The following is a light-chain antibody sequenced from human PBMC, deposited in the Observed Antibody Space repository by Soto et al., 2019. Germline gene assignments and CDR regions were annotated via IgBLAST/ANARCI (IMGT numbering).Light chain of an antibody. V-gene: IGKV1-12*01. CDR3: QQANSFPIT. CDR2: AAS. CDR1: ESIDSW. Sequence: DHQFPQAPSTLSASVGARVTITCRASESIDSWLAWHQQKPGIAPKLLIYAASSLQSGVPSRFSGSGSGTDFTLTISSLQPEDFATYYCQQANSFPITFAQGTRLEIK. J-gene: IGKJ5*01.